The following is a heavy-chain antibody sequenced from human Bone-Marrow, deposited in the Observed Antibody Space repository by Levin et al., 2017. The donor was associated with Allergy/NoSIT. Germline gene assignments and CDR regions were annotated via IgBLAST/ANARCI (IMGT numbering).Heavy chain of an antibody. CDR2: ISSSSSYI. V-gene: IGHV3-21*01. CDR1: GFTFSSYS. J-gene: IGHJ3*02. D-gene: IGHD1-26*01. CDR3: ARVTLGVVGATTTNDDAFDI. Sequence: GGSLRLSCAASGFTFSSYSMNWVRQAPGKGLEWVSSISSSSSYIYYADSVKGRFTISRDNAKNSLYLQMNSLRAEDTAVYYCARVTLGVVGATTTNDDAFDIWGQGTMVTVSS.